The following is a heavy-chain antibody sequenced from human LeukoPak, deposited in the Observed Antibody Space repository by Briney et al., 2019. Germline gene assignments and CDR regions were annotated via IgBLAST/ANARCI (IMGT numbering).Heavy chain of an antibody. CDR2: IIPIFGTA. CDR3: ARVRVAVAGTVDPNNYGMDV. Sequence: ASVKVSCKASGGTFSSYAISWVRQALGQGLEWMGGIIPIFGTANYAQKFQGRVTITADKSTSTAYMELSSLRSEDMAVYYCARVRVAVAGTVDPNNYGMDVWGKGTTVTVSS. CDR1: GGTFSSYA. D-gene: IGHD6-19*01. V-gene: IGHV1-69*06. J-gene: IGHJ6*04.